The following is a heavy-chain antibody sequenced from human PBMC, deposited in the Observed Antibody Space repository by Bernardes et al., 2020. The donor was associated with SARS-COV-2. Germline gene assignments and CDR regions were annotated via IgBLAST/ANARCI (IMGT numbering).Heavy chain of an antibody. V-gene: IGHV3-66*02. CDR1: GFTVSNNY. D-gene: IGHD3-9*01. Sequence: GGSLRLSCAASGFTVSNNYMNWVRQAPGKGLEWVSVIYSGGRTYYADSVKGRFTLSRDNSKNTLYLQMNSLRTEDTAVYYCASQYRPCFDILTGSYFWGQGTLVTVSS. J-gene: IGHJ4*02. CDR3: ASQYRPCFDILTGSYF. CDR2: IYSGGRT.